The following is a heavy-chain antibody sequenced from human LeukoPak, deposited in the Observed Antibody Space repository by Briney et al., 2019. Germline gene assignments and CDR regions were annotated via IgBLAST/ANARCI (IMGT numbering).Heavy chain of an antibody. J-gene: IGHJ5*02. D-gene: IGHD3-10*01. V-gene: IGHV3-48*03. CDR2: ISSSGSTI. Sequence: GGSLRLSCAASGFTFSSYEMNWVRQAPGKGLEWVSYISSSGSTIYYADSVKGRFTVSRDNAKNSLYLQMNSLRAEDTAVYYCARESGITMLRGAHTPWGQGILVTVSS. CDR1: GFTFSSYE. CDR3: ARESGITMLRGAHTP.